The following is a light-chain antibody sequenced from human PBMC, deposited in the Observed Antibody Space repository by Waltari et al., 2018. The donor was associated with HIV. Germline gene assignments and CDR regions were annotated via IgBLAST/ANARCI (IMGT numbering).Light chain of an antibody. V-gene: IGKV1-12*01. CDR2: NAY. J-gene: IGKJ2*01. CDR1: QGTNNW. CDR3: LQANSFPYT. Sequence: TQSPSSVSASVGDRVTITCRASQGTNNWVAWYQQKPGRAPKLLIYNAYRLQSGVPSRFSGSGSGTEFALTISSLQPEDFATYYCLQANSFPYTFGQGTKLEIK.